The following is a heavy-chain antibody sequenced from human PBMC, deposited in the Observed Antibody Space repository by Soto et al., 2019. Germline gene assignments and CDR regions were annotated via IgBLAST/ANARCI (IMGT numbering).Heavy chain of an antibody. CDR2: LWYDGSNK. Sequence: QVQLVESGGGVVQPGRSLRLSCAASGFTFSSYGMHWVRQAPGKGLEWVAVLWYDGSNKYYADSVKGRFTVSRDTSKNTLYLQMNSLRAEDTAVYYCARGVEDTAMARPYFAYWGQGTLVTVSS. J-gene: IGHJ4*02. V-gene: IGHV3-33*01. D-gene: IGHD5-18*01. CDR1: GFTFSSYG. CDR3: ARGVEDTAMARPYFAY.